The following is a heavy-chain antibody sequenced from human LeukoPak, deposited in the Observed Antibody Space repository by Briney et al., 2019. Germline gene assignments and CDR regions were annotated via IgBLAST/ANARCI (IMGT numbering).Heavy chain of an antibody. Sequence: GGSLRLSCAASGFTFSSYSMLWVRQAPGKGLEWVSYISSSSSTIYYADSVKGRFTISRDNAKNSLYLQMNTLRAEDTAVYYCARAPITMVRGVMGPTYYYMDVWGKGTTVTISS. CDR3: ARAPITMVRGVMGPTYYYMDV. V-gene: IGHV3-48*01. J-gene: IGHJ6*03. CDR1: GFTFSSYS. CDR2: ISSSSSTI. D-gene: IGHD3-10*01.